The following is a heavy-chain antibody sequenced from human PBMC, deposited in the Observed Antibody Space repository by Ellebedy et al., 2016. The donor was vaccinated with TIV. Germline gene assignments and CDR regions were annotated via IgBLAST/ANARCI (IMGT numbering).Heavy chain of an antibody. J-gene: IGHJ4*02. D-gene: IGHD5-12*01. CDR2: ISSDGSEK. Sequence: GESLKISXAASGFTFRSYGFHWVHQAPGKGLEWVALISSDGSEKYYADSVRGRFTISRDNSKNTGYLEMNSLRGDDTAMYYCARDRGGYGIFDYWGQGTLVTV. CDR3: ARDRGGYGIFDY. V-gene: IGHV3-30*03. CDR1: GFTFRSYG.